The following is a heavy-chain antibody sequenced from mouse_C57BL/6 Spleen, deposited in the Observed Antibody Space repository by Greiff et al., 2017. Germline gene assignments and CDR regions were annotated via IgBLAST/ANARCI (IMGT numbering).Heavy chain of an antibody. CDR3: ASGVTEPLDY. J-gene: IGHJ2*01. D-gene: IGHD2-1*01. Sequence: QVQLQQPGAELVKPGASVQMSCKASGYTFTSYWIPWVKQRPGQGLEWIGDIYPGSGSTNYNEKFKSKATLTVDTSSSTAYMQLSSLTSEDSAVYYWASGVTEPLDYWGQGTTRTVSS. CDR2: IYPGSGST. CDR1: GYTFTSYW. V-gene: IGHV1-55*01.